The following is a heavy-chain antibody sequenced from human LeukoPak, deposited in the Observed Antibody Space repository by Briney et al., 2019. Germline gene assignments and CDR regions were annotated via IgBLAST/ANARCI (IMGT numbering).Heavy chain of an antibody. D-gene: IGHD3-3*01. CDR1: GYTFTGYY. V-gene: IGHV1-2*02. CDR2: INPNSGGT. J-gene: IGHJ6*02. Sequence: GASVKVSCKASGYTFTGYYLHCVRQAPGQGLEWMGWINPNSGGTNYAQKFQGRVTMTRDTSISTAYMELSRLRSDDTAVYYCARDKPEHDSWSADFDYYYYGMDVWGQGTTVTVSS. CDR3: ARDKPEHDSWSADFDYYYYGMDV.